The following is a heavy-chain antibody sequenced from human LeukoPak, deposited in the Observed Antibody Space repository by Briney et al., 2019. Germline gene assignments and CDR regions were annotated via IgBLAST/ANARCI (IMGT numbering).Heavy chain of an antibody. Sequence: GGSLRLSCAASGFTFSSYAMSWVRQAPGKGLEWVSAISGSGGSTYYADSAKGRFTISRDNSKNTLYLQMNSLRAEDTAVYYCAHISSSWPDYWGQGTQVTVSS. V-gene: IGHV3-23*01. CDR1: GFTFSSYA. CDR2: ISGSGGST. D-gene: IGHD6-13*01. J-gene: IGHJ4*02. CDR3: AHISSSWPDY.